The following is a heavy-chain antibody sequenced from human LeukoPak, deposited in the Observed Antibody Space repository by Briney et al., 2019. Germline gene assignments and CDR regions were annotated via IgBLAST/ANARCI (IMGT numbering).Heavy chain of an antibody. Sequence: GGSLRLSCAASGFTFDDYGMSWVRQAPGKGLEWGSGINWNGGSTGYADSVKGRFTISRDNAKNSLYLQMNSLRAEDTALYYCARGPDIVVVVAAEDYFDYWGQGTLVTVSS. CDR2: INWNGGST. CDR1: GFTFDDYG. J-gene: IGHJ4*02. CDR3: ARGPDIVVVVAAEDYFDY. V-gene: IGHV3-20*04. D-gene: IGHD2-15*01.